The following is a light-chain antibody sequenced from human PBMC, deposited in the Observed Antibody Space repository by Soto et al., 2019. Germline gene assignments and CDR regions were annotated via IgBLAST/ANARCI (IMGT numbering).Light chain of an antibody. CDR1: QSVTSN. J-gene: IGKJ3*01. V-gene: IGKV3-15*01. CDR2: DAS. Sequence: EIVLTQSPGTLSLSPGERATLSCGASQSVTSNYLAWYQQKPGQAPRLLIYDASNRATGIPARFSGSGSGTDFTLIISSLQSEDFAVYYCQQYDNWPPFTFGPGTKVDIK. CDR3: QQYDNWPPFT.